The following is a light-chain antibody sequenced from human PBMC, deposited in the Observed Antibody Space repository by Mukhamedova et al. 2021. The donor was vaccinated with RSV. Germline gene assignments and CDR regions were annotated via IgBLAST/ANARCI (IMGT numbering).Light chain of an antibody. Sequence: WYQRRVHGEAPKLLIYKASTLQSGVPSRFSGSGSGTEFTLSISSLQPDDLATYYCQHYNSHLTWTFGQGTKVEI. CDR3: QHYNSHLTWT. J-gene: IGKJ1*01. V-gene: IGKV1-5*03. CDR2: KAS.